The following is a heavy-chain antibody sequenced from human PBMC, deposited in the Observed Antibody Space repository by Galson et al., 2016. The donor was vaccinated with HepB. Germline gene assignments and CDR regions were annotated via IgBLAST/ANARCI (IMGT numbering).Heavy chain of an antibody. V-gene: IGHV6-1*01. D-gene: IGHD6-19*01. J-gene: IGHJ4*02. CDR2: TFYRSKWYN. Sequence: CAISGDSVSSDSAAWNWIRQSPSRGLEWLGRTFYRSKWYNDYALFVRSRIAINADTSKNQFSLQLNSVTPEDTAVYFCARADIAVTAYYFEYWGQGTLVTVSS. CDR1: GDSVSSDSAA. CDR3: ARADIAVTAYYFEY.